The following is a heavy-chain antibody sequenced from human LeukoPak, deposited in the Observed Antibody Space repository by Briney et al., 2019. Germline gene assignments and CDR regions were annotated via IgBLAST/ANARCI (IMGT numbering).Heavy chain of an antibody. J-gene: IGHJ1*01. Sequence: SETLSLTCAVSGDYISSSSYYWGWIRQSPGTGLEWIGDIYHSGRTYYNPSLKSRVAISIDTSKNQFSLRLRSMTAADTAVFYCARRRYYDSTGYFEWGRGTLVTVSS. CDR3: ARRRYYDSTGYFE. CDR2: IYHSGRT. V-gene: IGHV4-39*01. D-gene: IGHD3-22*01. CDR1: GDYISSSSYY.